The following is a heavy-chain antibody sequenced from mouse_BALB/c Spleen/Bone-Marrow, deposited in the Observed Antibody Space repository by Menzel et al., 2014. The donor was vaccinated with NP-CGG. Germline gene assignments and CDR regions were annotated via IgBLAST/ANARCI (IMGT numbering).Heavy chain of an antibody. CDR2: IDPANGNT. D-gene: IGHD1-1*01. V-gene: IGHV14-3*02. J-gene: IGHJ3*01. CDR1: GFNIKDTY. CDR3: ASYYYGSSLFAY. Sequence: EVQLQQSGAELVKPGASVKLSCTASGFNIKDTYMHWVKQRPEQGLEWIGRIDPANGNTKYDPKFQGKATITADTSSNTAYLQLSNLTSEDTAVYYCASYYYGSSLFAYWGQGPLVTVSA.